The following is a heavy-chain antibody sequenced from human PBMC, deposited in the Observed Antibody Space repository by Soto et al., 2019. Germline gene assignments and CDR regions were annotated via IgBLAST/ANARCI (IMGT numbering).Heavy chain of an antibody. CDR1: GFTFSSYG. Sequence: QVQLVESGGCVVQPGRSLRLSCAASGFTFSSYGMHWVRQAPGKGLEWVAVIWYDGSNKYYADSVKGRFTISRDNSKNTLYLQMNSLRAEDTAAYDCARDLVYYDSSGYSPPYYYYGMAVWGQGTTVTVSS. D-gene: IGHD3-22*01. V-gene: IGHV3-33*01. J-gene: IGHJ6*02. CDR3: ARDLVYYDSSGYSPPYYYYGMAV. CDR2: IWYDGSNK.